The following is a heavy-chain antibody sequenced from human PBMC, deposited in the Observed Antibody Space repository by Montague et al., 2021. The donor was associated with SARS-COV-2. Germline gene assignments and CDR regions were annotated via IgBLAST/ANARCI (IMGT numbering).Heavy chain of an antibody. CDR2: AYHTGSI. V-gene: IGHV4-61*01. CDR3: VREKYYFDDSGSK. J-gene: IGHJ4*02. Sequence: SETLSLTCSVSGVSISSGSYYWSWVRQPPGRGLEWIGYAYHTGSINYNPSLKSRVTLSIDTSKNQFSLNLTSVTAADTAVYYCVREKYYFDDSGSKWGQGTLVTV. CDR1: GVSISSGSYY. D-gene: IGHD3-22*01.